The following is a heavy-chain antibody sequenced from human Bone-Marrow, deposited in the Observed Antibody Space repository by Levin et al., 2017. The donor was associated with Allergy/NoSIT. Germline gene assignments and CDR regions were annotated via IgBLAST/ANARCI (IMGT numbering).Heavy chain of an antibody. J-gene: IGHJ6*02. V-gene: IGHV3-23*01. D-gene: IGHD6-19*01. CDR2: ISGSADNT. Sequence: GGSLRLSCAASGFTFRSYAMTWVRRAPARGLEWVSAISGSADNTYYADSMKGRFTISRDNSKNTLFLQMNNLRAEDAAVYYCAKAAGEQWAMDVWGQGTTVTVSS. CDR1: GFTFRSYA. CDR3: AKAAGEQWAMDV.